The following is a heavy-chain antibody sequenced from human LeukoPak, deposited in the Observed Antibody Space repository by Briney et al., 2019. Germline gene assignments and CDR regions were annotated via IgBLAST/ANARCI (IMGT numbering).Heavy chain of an antibody. D-gene: IGHD3-22*01. Sequence: GGSLRLSCAASGFTFSSYWMHWVRQAPGKGLVWVSRINSDGSSTSYADSVKGRFTISRDNAKNTLYLQMNSLRAEDTAVYYCAKDSSSAYAYYFDYWGQGTLVTVSS. J-gene: IGHJ4*02. V-gene: IGHV3-74*01. CDR1: GFTFSSYW. CDR3: AKDSSSAYAYYFDY. CDR2: INSDGSST.